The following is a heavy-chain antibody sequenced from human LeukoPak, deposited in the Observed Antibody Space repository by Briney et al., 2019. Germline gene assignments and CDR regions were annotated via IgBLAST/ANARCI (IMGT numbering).Heavy chain of an antibody. CDR2: IYSGGST. J-gene: IGHJ3*02. CDR3: ARDKIGVVRTAFDI. Sequence: PGGSLRLSCAASGFTVSSNYMSWVRQAPGKWLEWVSVIYSGGSTYYADSVKGRFTISRDNSKNTLYLQMNSLRAEDTAVYYCARDKIGVVRTAFDIWGQGTMVTVSS. D-gene: IGHD3-3*01. V-gene: IGHV3-66*02. CDR1: GFTVSSNY.